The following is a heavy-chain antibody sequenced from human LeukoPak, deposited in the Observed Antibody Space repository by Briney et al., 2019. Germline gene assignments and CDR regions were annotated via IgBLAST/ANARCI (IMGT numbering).Heavy chain of an antibody. Sequence: GESLRLSCVASGFTFNNYWMDWVRQAPGKGLEWVASIKPDGSQKDYVDSVKGRFTISRDNGKNSLYLQMNSLRAEDTAVYYCARRAGAYSHPYDYWGQGTLVTVSS. J-gene: IGHJ4*02. CDR1: GFTFNNYW. CDR3: ARRAGAYSHPYDY. D-gene: IGHD4/OR15-4a*01. V-gene: IGHV3-7*03. CDR2: IKPDGSQK.